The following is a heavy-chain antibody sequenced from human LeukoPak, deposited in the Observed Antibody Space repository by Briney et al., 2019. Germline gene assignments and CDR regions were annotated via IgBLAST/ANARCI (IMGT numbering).Heavy chain of an antibody. CDR3: ARDRKVAAAGTGY. V-gene: IGHV1-18*04. CDR1: GYTFIGYY. D-gene: IGHD6-13*01. CDR2: ISAYNGNT. Sequence: ASVKVSCKASGYTFIGYYIHWVRQGPAQGLEWMGWISAYNGNTNYAQKLQGRVTMTTDTSTSTAYMELRSLRSDDTAVYYCARDRKVAAAGTGYWGQGTLVTVSS. J-gene: IGHJ4*02.